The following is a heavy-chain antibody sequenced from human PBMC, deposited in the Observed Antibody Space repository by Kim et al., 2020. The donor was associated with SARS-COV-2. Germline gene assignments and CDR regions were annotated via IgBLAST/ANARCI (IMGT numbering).Heavy chain of an antibody. D-gene: IGHD6-19*01. CDR3: AKDTRRSSAPGNYYYGMDV. Sequence: GGSLRLSCAASGFTFDDYAMHWVRQAPGKGLEWVSGISWNSGSIGYADSVKGRFTISRDNAKNSLYLQMNSLRAEDTALYYCAKDTRRSSAPGNYYYGMDVWGQGTTVTVSS. V-gene: IGHV3-9*01. CDR2: ISWNSGSI. J-gene: IGHJ6*02. CDR1: GFTFDDYA.